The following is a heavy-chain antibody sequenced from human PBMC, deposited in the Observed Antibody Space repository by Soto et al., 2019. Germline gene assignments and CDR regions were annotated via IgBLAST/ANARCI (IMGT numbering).Heavy chain of an antibody. D-gene: IGHD3-3*01. CDR3: ARDNRGRITIFGVVNGWFDP. Sequence: PSETLSLTCTVSGGSISSYYWSWIRQPPGKGLEWIGYIYYSGSTNYNPSLKSRVTISVDTSKNQFSLKLSSVTAADTAVYYCARDNRGRITIFGVVNGWFDPWGQGTLVTVSS. J-gene: IGHJ5*02. CDR1: GGSISSYY. CDR2: IYYSGST. V-gene: IGHV4-59*01.